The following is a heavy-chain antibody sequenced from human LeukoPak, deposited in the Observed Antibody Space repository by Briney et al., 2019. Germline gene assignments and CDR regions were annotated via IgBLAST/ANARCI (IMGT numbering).Heavy chain of an antibody. CDR1: GFTFRNYG. V-gene: IGHV3-7*01. Sequence: GGSLRLSCVASGFTFRNYGMSWLGQAPGKGPGGWANTNQDGSEKYYLDSVKGRFTISRDNAKNSLYLQMNSLRDEDTAVYYCARELVVGPAEYFQDWGQGTLVTVSS. CDR2: TNQDGSEK. D-gene: IGHD2-8*02. J-gene: IGHJ1*01. CDR3: ARELVVGPAEYFQD.